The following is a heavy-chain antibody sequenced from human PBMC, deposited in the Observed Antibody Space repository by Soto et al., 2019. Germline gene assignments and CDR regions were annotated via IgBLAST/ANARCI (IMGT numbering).Heavy chain of an antibody. CDR2: INSDGSST. CDR3: ARADYSNRPYYYGMDV. J-gene: IGHJ6*02. V-gene: IGHV3-74*01. CDR1: GFTFSSYW. D-gene: IGHD4-4*01. Sequence: GGALRLSCAASGFTFSSYWMPWVRQAPGKGLVWVSRINSDGSSTSYADSVKGRFTISRDNAKNTLYLQMNSLRAEDTAVYYCARADYSNRPYYYGMDVWGQGTTVTVSS.